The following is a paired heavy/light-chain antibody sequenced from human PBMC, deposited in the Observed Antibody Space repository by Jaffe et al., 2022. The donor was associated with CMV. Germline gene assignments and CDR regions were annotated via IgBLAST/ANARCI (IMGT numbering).Heavy chain of an antibody. J-gene: IGHJ3*02. CDR3: ARDPEPKGPYYDKKYDAFDI. V-gene: IGHV3-33*08. D-gene: IGHD3-22*01. CDR1: GFTFSSYG. Sequence: QVQLVESGGGVVQPGRSLRLSCAASGFTFSSYGMHWVRQAPGKGLEWVAVIWYDGSNKYYADSVKGRFTISRDNSKNTLYLQMNSLRAEDTAVYYCARDPEPKGPYYDKKYDAFDIWGQGTMVTVSS. CDR2: IWYDGSNK.
Light chain of an antibody. CDR1: SLRSYY. CDR2: GKN. J-gene: IGLJ3*02. CDR3: NSRDSSGNPLWV. V-gene: IGLV3-19*01. Sequence: SSELTQDPAVSVALGQTVRITCQGDSLRSYYASWYQQKPGQAPVLVIYGKNNRPSGIPDRFSGSSSGNTASLTITGAQAEDEADYYCNSRDSSGNPLWVFGGGTKLTVL.